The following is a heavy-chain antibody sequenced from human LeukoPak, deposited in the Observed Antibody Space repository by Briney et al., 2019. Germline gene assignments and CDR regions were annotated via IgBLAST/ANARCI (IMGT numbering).Heavy chain of an antibody. Sequence: GESLKISCKGSGYSFTTYWVGWVRQMPGKGLECMGIIYPGDSDTRYSPSFQGQVTISADKSINTAYLQWSSLKASDTAVYYCARLRGSGVGYSRDYSDYWGQGTLVTVSS. J-gene: IGHJ4*02. CDR2: IYPGDSDT. V-gene: IGHV5-51*01. CDR1: GYSFTTYW. CDR3: ARLRGSGVGYSRDYSDY. D-gene: IGHD5-24*01.